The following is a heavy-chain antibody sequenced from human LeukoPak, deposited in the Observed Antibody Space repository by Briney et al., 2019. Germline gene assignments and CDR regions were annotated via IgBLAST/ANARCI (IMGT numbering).Heavy chain of an antibody. V-gene: IGHV1-69*13. J-gene: IGHJ3*02. D-gene: IGHD3-22*01. CDR1: GGTFSSYA. CDR3: ARADYYDSSGPDAFDI. Sequence: RASVKVSCKASGGTFSSYAISWVRQAPGQGLGWMGGIIPIFGTANYAQKFQGRVTITADESTSTAYMELSSLRSEDTAVYYCARADYYDSSGPDAFDIWGQGTMVTVSS. CDR2: IIPIFGTA.